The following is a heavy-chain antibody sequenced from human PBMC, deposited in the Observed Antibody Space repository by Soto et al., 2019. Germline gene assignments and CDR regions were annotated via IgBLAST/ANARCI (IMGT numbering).Heavy chain of an antibody. D-gene: IGHD3-3*02. CDR2: IHHDGST. CDR3: ASPKIAFYNWFAP. CDR1: GGSISSTTW. V-gene: IGHV4-4*02. Sequence: SETLSLTCAVSGGSISSTTWWSWVRQPPGKGLEWIGEIHHDGSTNYNPSLKSRVIISVDKSKNQFSLKLNSVTAADTAVYYCASPKIAFYNWFAPWGQGTLVTVSS. J-gene: IGHJ5*02.